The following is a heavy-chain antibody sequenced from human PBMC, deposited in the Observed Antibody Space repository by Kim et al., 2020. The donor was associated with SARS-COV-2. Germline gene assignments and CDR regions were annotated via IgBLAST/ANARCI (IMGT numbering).Heavy chain of an antibody. CDR2: INTCNGNT. J-gene: IGHJ6*02. CDR1: RYTFTSYA. D-gene: IGHD3-16*01. V-gene: IGHV1-3*04. CDR3: ARGFGDYMGEEYL. Sequence: ASVKVSCKASRYTFTSYAMLWVRQAPGQRLEWMGWINTCNGNTKYSQKFQGRVTITRDTSASTAYMELSSLRSEDTSVYYCARGFGDYMGEEYLWGQGTTVTVSS.